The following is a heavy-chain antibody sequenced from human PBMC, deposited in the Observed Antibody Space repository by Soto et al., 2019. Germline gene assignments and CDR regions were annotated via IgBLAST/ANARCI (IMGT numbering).Heavy chain of an antibody. V-gene: IGHV1-18*01. CDR2: ISAYNGNT. CDR3: ARGAFCGGAPGCRDMDV. Sequence: ASVKVSCKSSGYSFISHSITWVRQAPGQGLEWMGRISAYNGNTNYAQKLQGRVTMTTDTSTSTAYMELRSLKSDDTAVYYCARGAFCGGAPGCRDMDVWGQGTTVTVSS. CDR1: GYSFISHS. D-gene: IGHD2-21*01. J-gene: IGHJ6*02.